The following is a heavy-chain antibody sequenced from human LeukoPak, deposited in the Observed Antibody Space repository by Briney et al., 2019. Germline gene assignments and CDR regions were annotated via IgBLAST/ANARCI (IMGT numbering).Heavy chain of an antibody. J-gene: IGHJ4*02. V-gene: IGHV3-23*01. CDR2: IGGRDGST. Sequence: GGSLRLSCAASGFTFSSYGMSWVRQAPGEGLEWVSAIGGRDGSTYYADSVKGRFTISRDNSKNTLYVQMNSLRAEDTAVYYCAKGHYYGSGSLDYWGQGTLVTVSS. D-gene: IGHD3-10*01. CDR1: GFTFSSYG. CDR3: AKGHYYGSGSLDY.